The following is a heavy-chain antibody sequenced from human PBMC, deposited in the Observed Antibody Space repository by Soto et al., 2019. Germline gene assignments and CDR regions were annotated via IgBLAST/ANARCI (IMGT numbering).Heavy chain of an antibody. CDR1: GYSISSRYY. CDR3: ARVGPWVPYYYDSSPYTFENWFDP. Sequence: PSETLSLTCAVSGYSISSRYYWGWLRQPPGKGLEWIRSIYHGGSTYYNPSLNSRVTLSIDMTNNHVSLILNSVTAADTAVYYCARVGPWVPYYYDSSPYTFENWFDPWGQGTLVTVSS. CDR2: IYHGGST. J-gene: IGHJ5*02. V-gene: IGHV4-38-2*01. D-gene: IGHD3-22*01.